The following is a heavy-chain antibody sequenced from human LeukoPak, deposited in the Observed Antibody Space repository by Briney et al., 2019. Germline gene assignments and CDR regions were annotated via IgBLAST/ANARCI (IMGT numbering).Heavy chain of an antibody. CDR1: GGSISSYY. V-gene: IGHV4-59*08. Sequence: SETLSLTCTVSGGSISSYYRSWIRQPPGKGLEWIGYIYYSGSTNYNPSLKSRVTISVDTSKNQFSLKLSSVTAADTAVYYCAGLYSNYGSWFDPWGQGTLVTVSS. D-gene: IGHD4-11*01. CDR2: IYYSGST. CDR3: AGLYSNYGSWFDP. J-gene: IGHJ5*02.